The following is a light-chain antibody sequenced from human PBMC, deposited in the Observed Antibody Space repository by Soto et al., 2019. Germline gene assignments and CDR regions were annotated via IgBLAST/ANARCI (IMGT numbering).Light chain of an antibody. V-gene: IGKV3-20*01. CDR3: QQYGTSRSIT. CDR1: QSVGSSY. J-gene: IGKJ5*01. CDR2: AAS. Sequence: EIGLTQSPGTLSLSPGERATLSCRASQSVGSSYLAWYQQKPGQAPRLLIYAASSRATGVPDRFSGSGSGTDFTLTISRLEPEDFAVYYCQQYGTSRSITFGQGTRLEIE.